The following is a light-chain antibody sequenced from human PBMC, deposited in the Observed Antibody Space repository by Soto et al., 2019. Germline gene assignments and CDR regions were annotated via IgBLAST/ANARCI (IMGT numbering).Light chain of an antibody. V-gene: IGKV1-27*01. CDR1: QGISNY. CDR3: HEYNSAPFT. Sequence: DIQMTQSPSSLSASVGDRVTITCRTSQGISNYLAWYQQRPGKAPKLLIYAASTLQSGVPSRFSGSGSVTYFTLTISSLQPEDFATYYCHEYNSAPFTFGPGTKVDIK. J-gene: IGKJ3*01. CDR2: AAS.